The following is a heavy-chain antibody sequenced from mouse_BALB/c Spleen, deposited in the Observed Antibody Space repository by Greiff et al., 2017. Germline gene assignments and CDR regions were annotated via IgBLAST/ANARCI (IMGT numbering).Heavy chain of an antibody. Sequence: EVKLVESGPGLVKPSQSLSLTCTVTGYSITSDYAWNWIRQFPGNKLEWMGYISYSGSTSYNPSLKSRISITRDTSKNQFFLQLNSVTTEDTATYYCARMNDYEGAWFAYWGQGTLVTVSA. J-gene: IGHJ3*01. CDR2: ISYSGST. CDR3: ARMNDYEGAWFAY. V-gene: IGHV3-2*02. CDR1: GYSITSDYA. D-gene: IGHD2-4*01.